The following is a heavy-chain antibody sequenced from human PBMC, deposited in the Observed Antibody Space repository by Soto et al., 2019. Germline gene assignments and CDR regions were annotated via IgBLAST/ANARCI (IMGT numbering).Heavy chain of an antibody. CDR1: GGTFTSYA. D-gene: IGHD1-1*01. V-gene: IGHV1-69*13. Sequence: GASVKVSCKASGGTFTSYAINWVRQAPGQGLEWMGGLIPVFGTPSYARKFQGRITITADESTSTVYMDLSSLRFEDTALYYCARRGADNIPGHFDYWGQGTLVTVSS. CDR3: ARRGADNIPGHFDY. J-gene: IGHJ4*02. CDR2: LIPVFGTP.